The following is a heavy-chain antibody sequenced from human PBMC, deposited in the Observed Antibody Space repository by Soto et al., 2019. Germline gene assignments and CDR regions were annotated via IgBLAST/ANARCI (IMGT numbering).Heavy chain of an antibody. CDR2: ISSSSSTI. CDR3: ARDFMFSGYDLPGLFDY. CDR1: GFTFSSYS. Sequence: GGSLRLSCAASGFTFSSYSMNWVRQAPGKGLEWVSYISSSSSTIYYADSAKGRFTISRDNAKNSLYLQMNSLRAEDTAVYYCARDFMFSGYDLPGLFDYWGQGTLVTVSS. V-gene: IGHV3-48*01. J-gene: IGHJ4*02. D-gene: IGHD5-12*01.